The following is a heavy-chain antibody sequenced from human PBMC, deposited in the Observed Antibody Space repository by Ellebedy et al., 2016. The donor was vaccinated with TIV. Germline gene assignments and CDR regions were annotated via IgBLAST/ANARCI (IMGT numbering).Heavy chain of an antibody. CDR2: ISSSSSTI. J-gene: IGHJ4*02. CDR1: AFTFSRYS. Sequence: PAGSLRLSCAASAFTFSRYSMNWVRQAPGKGLEWISSISSSSSTIYYADSVKGRFTISRDNAKNSLYLQLNSLRAEDTAVYYCARYGSGNYSLDYWGQGTLVTVSS. CDR3: ARYGSGNYSLDY. D-gene: IGHD3-10*01. V-gene: IGHV3-48*04.